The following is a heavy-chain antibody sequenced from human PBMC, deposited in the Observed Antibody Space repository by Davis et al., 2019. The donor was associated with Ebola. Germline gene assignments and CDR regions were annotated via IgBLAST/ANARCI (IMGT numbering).Heavy chain of an antibody. CDR2: FYSGGNI. CDR1: GFTVSTNY. CDR3: ARDRCSRASCGGYFDC. D-gene: IGHD2-2*01. J-gene: IGHJ4*02. V-gene: IGHV3-53*01. Sequence: PGGSLRLSCAASGFTVSTNYMSWVRQAPGKGLEWVSVFYSGGNIYYADSVKGRFTISRDNSKNTLYLQMDSLRAEDTAVYYCARDRCSRASCGGYFDCWGQGTLVTVSS.